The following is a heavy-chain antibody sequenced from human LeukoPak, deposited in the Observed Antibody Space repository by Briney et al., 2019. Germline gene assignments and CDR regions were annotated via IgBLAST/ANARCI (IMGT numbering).Heavy chain of an antibody. J-gene: IGHJ4*02. CDR1: GFIVSGTY. CDR2: ISGSGGST. Sequence: GGSLRLSCAASGFIVSGTYMTWVRQVPGKGLEWVSAISGSGGSTYYADSVKGRFTISRDNSKNTLYLQMNSLRAEDTAVYYCAKMADYYDSSGYYLGYWGQGTLVTVSS. CDR3: AKMADYYDSSGYYLGY. D-gene: IGHD3-22*01. V-gene: IGHV3-23*01.